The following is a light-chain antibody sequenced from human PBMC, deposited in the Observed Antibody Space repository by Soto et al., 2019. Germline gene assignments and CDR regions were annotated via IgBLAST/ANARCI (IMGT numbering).Light chain of an antibody. V-gene: IGLV2-14*01. CDR2: EVS. CDR1: SSDVGGYNY. CDR3: AAWDDSLNGWV. J-gene: IGLJ3*02. Sequence: QSVLTQPASVSRSPGQSITISCTGTSSDVGGYNYVSWYQQHPGKAPKLMIYEVSNRPSGVSNRFSGSKSGNTASLTISGLQAEDEADYYCAAWDDSLNGWVFGGGTKLTVL.